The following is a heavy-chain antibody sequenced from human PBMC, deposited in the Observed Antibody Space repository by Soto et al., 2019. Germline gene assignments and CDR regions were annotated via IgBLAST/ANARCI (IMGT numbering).Heavy chain of an antibody. D-gene: IGHD6-13*01. CDR3: ARSPQAAGTSYYYYYYMDV. CDR1: GFTFSSYS. V-gene: IGHV3-48*01. CDR2: ISSSSSTI. J-gene: IGHJ6*03. Sequence: GGSLRLSCAASGFTFSSYSMNWVRQAPGKGLEWVSYISSSSSTIYYADSVKGQFTISRDNAKNSLYLQMNSLRAEDTAVYYCARSPQAAGTSYYYYYYMDVWGKGTTVTVSS.